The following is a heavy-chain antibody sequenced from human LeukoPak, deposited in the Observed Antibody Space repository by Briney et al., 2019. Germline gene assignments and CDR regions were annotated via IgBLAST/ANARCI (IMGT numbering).Heavy chain of an antibody. CDR2: FYTSGSP. CDR3: ASLGAFAI. V-gene: IGHV4-61*02. CDR1: GDSISSGNYY. Sequence: ASETLSLTCTVSGDSISSGNYYWNWLRQPAGKGLEWIGRFYTSGSPNYNPSLKSRVTISVDTSKNQFSLRLSSVTAADTAVYYCASLGAFAIWGQRTMVTVSS. J-gene: IGHJ3*02.